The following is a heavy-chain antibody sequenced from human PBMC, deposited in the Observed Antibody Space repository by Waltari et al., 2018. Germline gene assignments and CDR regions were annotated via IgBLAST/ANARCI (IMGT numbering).Heavy chain of an antibody. J-gene: IGHJ4*02. V-gene: IGHV3-7*01. D-gene: IGHD6-19*01. CDR3: AGGSGWLIDY. Sequence: EVELVESGGDLVQPGGSLRLSCAASGFSFSTYWMSWVRQAPGKGLEWVANIKQYGSEQYYVDSVKGRFAISRDNPKNSLYLQMNSLSAEDTAVYYCAGGSGWLIDYWGQGTLVTVSS. CDR1: GFSFSTYW. CDR2: IKQYGSEQ.